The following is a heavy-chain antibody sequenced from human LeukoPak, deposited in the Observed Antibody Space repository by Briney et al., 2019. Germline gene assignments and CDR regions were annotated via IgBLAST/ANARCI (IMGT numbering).Heavy chain of an antibody. Sequence: PGGSLRLSCAASGFPFSYYAMQWVRQAPDKGLEWVAALSYDGTTEHYADSVKGRFTISRDTSKNILYLQMTSLRTEDTAVYYCAKDHYWSIDYWGRGTLVTVSS. CDR3: AKDHYWSIDY. CDR2: LSYDGTTE. J-gene: IGHJ4*02. D-gene: IGHD3-3*01. V-gene: IGHV3-30*04. CDR1: GFPFSYYA.